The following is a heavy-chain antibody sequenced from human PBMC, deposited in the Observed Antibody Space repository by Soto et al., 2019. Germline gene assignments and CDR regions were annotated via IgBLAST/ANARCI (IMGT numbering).Heavy chain of an antibody. CDR2: IYYSGST. CDR1: GGSISSGDYY. D-gene: IGHD5-18*01. V-gene: IGHV4-30-4*01. J-gene: IGHJ6*02. CDR3: SRVGRGYSYANYYYGMDV. Sequence: SETLSLTCTVSGGSISSGDYYWSWIRQPPGKGLEWIGYIYYSGSTYYNPSLKSRVTISVDTSKNQFSLKLSSVTAADTAVYYCSRVGRGYSYANYYYGMDVWGQGTTVTVSS.